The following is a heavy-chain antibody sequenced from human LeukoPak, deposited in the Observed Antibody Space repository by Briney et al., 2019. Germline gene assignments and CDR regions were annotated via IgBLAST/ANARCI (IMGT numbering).Heavy chain of an antibody. CDR3: ARLPSYDFWSGYTAYYYYYMDV. D-gene: IGHD3-3*01. CDR2: ISSSSSYI. V-gene: IGHV3-21*04. J-gene: IGHJ6*03. Sequence: GGSLRLSCAASGFTFSSYSMNWVRQAPGKGLEWVSSISSSSSYIYYADSVKGRFTISRDNAKNSLYLQMNSLRAEDTAVYYCARLPSYDFWSGYTAYYYYYMDVWGKGTTVTVSS. CDR1: GFTFSSYS.